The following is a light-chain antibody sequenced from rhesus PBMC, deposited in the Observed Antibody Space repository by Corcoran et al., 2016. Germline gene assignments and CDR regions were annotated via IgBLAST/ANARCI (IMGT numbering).Light chain of an antibody. CDR2: EVS. Sequence: QAALTQPRSVSGSPGQSVTISCTGTSSDIGVYNYVSWYQQHPGTAPKLMIYEVSKRPSGVSDRFSGSKSGNTASLTISGLQAEDGADYYCSSYAGTNNDVFGSGTKLTVL. CDR1: SSDIGVYNY. CDR3: SSYAGTNNDV. J-gene: IGLJ6*01. V-gene: IGLV2-32*02.